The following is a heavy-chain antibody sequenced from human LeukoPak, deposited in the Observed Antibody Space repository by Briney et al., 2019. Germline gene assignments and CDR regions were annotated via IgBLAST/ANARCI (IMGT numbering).Heavy chain of an antibody. CDR1: GYTFTSYD. V-gene: IGHV1-8*01. CDR2: INPNSGNT. Sequence: ASVKVSCKASGYTFTSYDINWVRQATGQGLEWMGWINPNSGNTGYAQKFQGRVTMTRNTSISTAYKELSSLRSEDTAVYYCARFAVLRFLEWLPVLRGMDVWGQGTTVTVSS. CDR3: ARFAVLRFLEWLPVLRGMDV. D-gene: IGHD3-3*01. J-gene: IGHJ6*02.